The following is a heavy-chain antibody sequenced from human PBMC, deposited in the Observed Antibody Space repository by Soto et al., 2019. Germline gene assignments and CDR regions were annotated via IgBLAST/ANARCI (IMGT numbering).Heavy chain of an antibody. CDR2: ISSSSSTI. CDR1: GFTFSSYS. Sequence: PGGSLRLSCAASGFTFSSYSMNWVRQAPGKGLEWVSYISSSSSTIYYADSVKGRFTISRDNAKNSLYLQMNSLRDEDTAVYYCARGPLPAAIYYYYGMDVWGQGTTVTVS. V-gene: IGHV3-48*02. CDR3: ARGPLPAAIYYYYGMDV. D-gene: IGHD2-2*01. J-gene: IGHJ6*02.